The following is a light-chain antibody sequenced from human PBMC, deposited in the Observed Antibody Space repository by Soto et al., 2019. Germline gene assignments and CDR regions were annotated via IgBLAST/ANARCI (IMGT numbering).Light chain of an antibody. J-gene: IGKJ5*01. V-gene: IGKV3-15*01. CDR1: ETILSN. CDR3: QQYNNWPIT. CDR2: GAS. Sequence: ERVMTQSPATLSVSPGERATLSRRASETILSNLAWYQQKPGRAPRLLTYGASNRATGIPARFSGSGSGTEFTLTISSLQSEDFAVYYCQQYNNWPITFGQGTRLE.